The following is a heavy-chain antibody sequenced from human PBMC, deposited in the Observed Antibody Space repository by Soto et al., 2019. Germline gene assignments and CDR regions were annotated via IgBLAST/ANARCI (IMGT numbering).Heavy chain of an antibody. CDR2: ILSNDGK. J-gene: IGHJ6*03. D-gene: IGHD3-10*01. CDR1: GFSLNNARVG. Sequence: QVTLKESGPVLVRPTETLTLTCTVSGFSLNNARVGVSWIRQPPGKALEWLAHILSNDGKSYSTSLKTRLSISKDTSKSQVVLTMTNMDPVDTATYYCARMLAVNYYYYYMEVWGKGTTVTVSS. CDR3: ARMLAVNYYYYYMEV. V-gene: IGHV2-26*01.